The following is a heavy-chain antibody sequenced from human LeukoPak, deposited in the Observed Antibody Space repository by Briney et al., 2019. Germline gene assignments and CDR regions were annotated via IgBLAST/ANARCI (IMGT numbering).Heavy chain of an antibody. V-gene: IGHV5-51*01. CDR3: ARHSSSGFDP. D-gene: IGHD6-6*01. CDR1: GYSFATYW. Sequence: NAGESLKISCKGSGYSFATYWIGWVRQMPGKGLEWMGIIYPGDSDTRYSPSFQGQVTISADKSISTAYLQWSSLKASDTAIYYCARHSSSGFDPWGQGTLVTVSS. CDR2: IYPGDSDT. J-gene: IGHJ5*02.